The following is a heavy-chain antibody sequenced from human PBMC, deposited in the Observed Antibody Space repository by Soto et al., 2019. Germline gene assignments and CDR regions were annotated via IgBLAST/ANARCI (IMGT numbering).Heavy chain of an antibody. D-gene: IGHD3-22*01. CDR1: GYTFTSYA. Sequence: QVQLVQSGAEVKKPGASVKVSCKASGYTFTSYAMHWARQAPGQRLEWMGWINAGNGNTKYSQKFQGRVTITRDTSASTAYMELTSLRSEDTAVYYCARGGYYDSSGKGDYWGPGTLVTVSS. CDR3: ARGGYYDSSGKGDY. J-gene: IGHJ4*02. V-gene: IGHV1-3*01. CDR2: INAGNGNT.